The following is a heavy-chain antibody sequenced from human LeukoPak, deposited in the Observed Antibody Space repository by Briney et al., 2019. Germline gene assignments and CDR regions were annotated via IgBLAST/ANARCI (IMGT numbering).Heavy chain of an antibody. CDR1: GYSFANYW. D-gene: IGHD4-17*01. J-gene: IGHJ4*02. Sequence: GESLKISCKGSGYSFANYWIGWVRQMPGKGLEWMGFIYPGDSDARYSPSFQGQVTLSADKSINTAYLQWSSLRASDTAMYYCATKLHGDHFDYWGQGSLVTVSS. CDR2: IYPGDSDA. V-gene: IGHV5-51*01. CDR3: ATKLHGDHFDY.